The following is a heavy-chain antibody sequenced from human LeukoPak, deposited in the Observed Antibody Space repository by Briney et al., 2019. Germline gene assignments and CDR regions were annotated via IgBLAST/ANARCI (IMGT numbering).Heavy chain of an antibody. J-gene: IGHJ4*02. CDR2: IYYSGST. CDR1: GGSISSYY. CDR3: AGHYYGSGSYDY. D-gene: IGHD3-10*01. V-gene: IGHV4-59*01. Sequence: ETPSLTCTVSGGSISSYYWSWIRQPPGKGLEWIGYIYYSGSTNYNPSLKSRVTISVDTSKNQFSLKLSSVTAADTAVYYCAGHYYGSGSYDYWGQGTLVTVSS.